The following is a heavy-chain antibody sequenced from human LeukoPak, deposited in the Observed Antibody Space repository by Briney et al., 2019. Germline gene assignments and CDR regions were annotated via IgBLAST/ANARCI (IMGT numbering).Heavy chain of an antibody. CDR2: ITGSGGST. V-gene: IGHV3-23*01. Sequence: GGSLRLSCAPSGSTFDNFAMTWVRQAPGKGLEWVSEITGSGGSTYYADSVKGRFTISRDNSKNTLYLQMNSLRAEDTAIYYCARELFDFDYWGQGTLVTVSS. CDR3: ARELFDFDY. D-gene: IGHD3-10*01. J-gene: IGHJ4*02. CDR1: GSTFDNFA.